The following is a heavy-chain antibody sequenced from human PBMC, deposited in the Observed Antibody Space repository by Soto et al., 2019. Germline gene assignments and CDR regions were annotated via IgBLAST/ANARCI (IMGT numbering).Heavy chain of an antibody. CDR3: ARQSGYPYNWFDP. D-gene: IGHD3-22*01. Sequence: SETLSLTCTVSGGSISSYYWSWIRQPPGKGLEWIGYIYYSGSTNYNPSLKSRVTISVDTSKNQFSLKLSSVTAADTAVYYCARQSGYPYNWFDPWGQATLGTVS. CDR1: GGSISSYY. V-gene: IGHV4-59*01. J-gene: IGHJ5*02. CDR2: IYYSGST.